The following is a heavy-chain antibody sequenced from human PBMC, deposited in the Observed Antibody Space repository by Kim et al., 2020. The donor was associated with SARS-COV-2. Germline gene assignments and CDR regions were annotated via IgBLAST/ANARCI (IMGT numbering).Heavy chain of an antibody. Sequence: ASVKVSCKASGYTFTSYAMNWVRQAPGQGLEWMGWINTNTGNPTYAQGFTGRFVFSLDTSVSTAYLQMSSLKAEDTAVYYCARGGRLLLYYGMDVWGQGTTVTVSS. CDR3: ARGGRLLLYYGMDV. CDR1: GYTFTSYA. CDR2: INTNTGNP. D-gene: IGHD3-22*01. V-gene: IGHV7-4-1*02. J-gene: IGHJ6*02.